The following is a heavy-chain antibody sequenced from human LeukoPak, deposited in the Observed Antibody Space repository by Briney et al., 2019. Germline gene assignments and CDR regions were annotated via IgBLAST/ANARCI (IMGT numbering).Heavy chain of an antibody. CDR1: GFTFSTCP. CDR2: INSNGGRT. CDR3: ARSYYCGSGTYAPPVGH. J-gene: IGHJ4*02. Sequence: GGSLRLSCVAFGFTFSTCPMYWVRQAPGKGLELVSSINSNGGRTYYADSMKGRFTISRDNSKNTLYIQMDSLRAEDMAVYYCARSYYCGSGTYAPPVGHWGQGTLVTVSS. D-gene: IGHD3-10*01. V-gene: IGHV3-64*02.